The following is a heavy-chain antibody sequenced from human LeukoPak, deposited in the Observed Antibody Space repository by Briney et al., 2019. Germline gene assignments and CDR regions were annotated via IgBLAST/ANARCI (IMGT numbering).Heavy chain of an antibody. Sequence: GESLKISCKGSGYSLTNYWIGWVRQMPGKGLEWMGSIYPGDSDSRYSPSFQGQVTISADNSISAAYLQWSSLKASDTAIYYCARASRDGYNQNFDYWGQGTLVTVSS. J-gene: IGHJ4*02. CDR2: IYPGDSDS. CDR3: ARASRDGYNQNFDY. D-gene: IGHD5-24*01. V-gene: IGHV5-51*01. CDR1: GYSLTNYW.